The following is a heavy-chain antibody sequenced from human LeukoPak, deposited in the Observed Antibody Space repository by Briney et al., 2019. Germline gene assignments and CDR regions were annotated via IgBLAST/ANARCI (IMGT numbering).Heavy chain of an antibody. CDR1: GGSISSGGYS. V-gene: IGHV4-30-2*01. J-gene: IGHJ6*02. CDR3: ARRPRYYYGMDV. CDR2: IYHSGST. Sequence: SQTLSLTCAVSGGSISSGGYSWSWIRQPPGKGLEWIGYIYHSGSTYYNPPLKSRVTISVDRSKNQFSLKLSSVTAADTAVYYCARRPRYYYGMDVWGQGTTVTVSS.